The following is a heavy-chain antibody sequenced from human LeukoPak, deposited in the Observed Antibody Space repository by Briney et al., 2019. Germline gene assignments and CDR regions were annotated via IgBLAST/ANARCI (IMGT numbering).Heavy chain of an antibody. J-gene: IGHJ4*02. CDR1: GFTVSSNY. Sequence: PGGSLRLSCAASGFTVSSNYMNWVRQAPGKGLEWVSVTYSGGSTYYADSVKGRFTVSRDNSKNTLYLQVNSLSAEDTAVYYRARGLSASGLHYDCWGQGTLVTVSS. D-gene: IGHD3-10*01. V-gene: IGHV3-53*01. CDR2: TYSGGST. CDR3: ARGLSASGLHYDC.